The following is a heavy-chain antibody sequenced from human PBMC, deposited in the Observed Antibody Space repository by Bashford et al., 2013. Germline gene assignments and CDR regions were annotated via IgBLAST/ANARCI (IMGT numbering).Heavy chain of an antibody. CDR2: INSNSGDT. D-gene: IGHD3-22*01. CDR3: ARMIVVANKGLDP. Sequence: ASVKVSCKTSGYTSTGYYIHWVRQTPGQGFEWVGWINSNSGDTNFAQKFQGRVTMTRDTSISIASLNLSSVTAADTAVYYCARMIVVANKGLDPWGQGTLVTVSS. J-gene: IGHJ5*01. V-gene: IGHV1-2*02. CDR1: GYTSTGYY.